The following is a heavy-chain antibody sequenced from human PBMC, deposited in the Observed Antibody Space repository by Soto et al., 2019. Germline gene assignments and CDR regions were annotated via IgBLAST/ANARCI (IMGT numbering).Heavy chain of an antibody. CDR1: GDSVSSADYY. CDR3: SRDLWVEPELYYYGMDV. J-gene: IGHJ6*02. Sequence: SETLSLTCTVSGDSVSSADYYWSWIRQTPGKGLEWIGHIFYSGTTYYNPSLKSRLTISVDTSKNHFSLRLTSVTAADTAVYYCSRDLWVEPELYYYGMDVWGQGTMVTVSS. V-gene: IGHV4-30-4*01. D-gene: IGHD1-1*01. CDR2: IFYSGTT.